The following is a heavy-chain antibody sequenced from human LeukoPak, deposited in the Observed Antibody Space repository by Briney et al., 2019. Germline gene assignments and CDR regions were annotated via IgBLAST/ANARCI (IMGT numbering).Heavy chain of an antibody. CDR2: ISGSGGST. J-gene: IGHJ3*02. Sequence: GGSLRLSCAASGFTFSSYAMSWVRQAPGKGLGWVSAISGSGGSTYYADSVKGRFTISRDNSKNTLYLQMNSLSAEDTAVYYCARRYCSSTSCYRGYAFDIWGQGTMVTVSS. CDR1: GFTFSSYA. D-gene: IGHD2-2*01. V-gene: IGHV3-23*01. CDR3: ARRYCSSTSCYRGYAFDI.